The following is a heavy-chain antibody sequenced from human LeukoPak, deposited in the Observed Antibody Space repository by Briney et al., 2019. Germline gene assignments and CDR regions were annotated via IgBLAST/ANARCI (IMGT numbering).Heavy chain of an antibody. CDR3: ARRIVTSGRDYIGY. CDR1: GGSISPNY. V-gene: IGHV4-59*08. CDR2: IYYSGST. D-gene: IGHD4-11*01. J-gene: IGHJ4*02. Sequence: PSETLSLTCTVSGGSISPNYWSWIRQSPGKEPEWLGYIYYSGSTTYNPSLKSRVTISLDTSQNHFSLKLTSVTAADTAVYYCARRIVTSGRDYIGYWCQGALVTVSP.